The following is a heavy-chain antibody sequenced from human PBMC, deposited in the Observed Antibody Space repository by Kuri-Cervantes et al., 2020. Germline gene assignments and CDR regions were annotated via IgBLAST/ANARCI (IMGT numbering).Heavy chain of an antibody. D-gene: IGHD1-26*01. CDR2: IIPMFGTA. Sequence: SVKVSCKASGGTFSNYVITWVRQAPGQGLKWMGGIIPMFGTANYAQKFQGRVTITTDESTSTAYMELRSLRSEDTAVYYCALGSGSYSFDYWGQGTLVTVSS. CDR3: ALGSGSYSFDY. J-gene: IGHJ4*02. V-gene: IGHV1-69*05. CDR1: GGTFSNYV.